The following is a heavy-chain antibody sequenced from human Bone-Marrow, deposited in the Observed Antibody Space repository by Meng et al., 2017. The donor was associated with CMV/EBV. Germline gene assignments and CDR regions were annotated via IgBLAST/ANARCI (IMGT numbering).Heavy chain of an antibody. CDR2: ISSSGSTI. V-gene: IGHV3-11*01. CDR1: GFTFSDYY. J-gene: IGHJ6*01. D-gene: IGHD3-3*01. CDR3: ARDKGFTIFGVVTKYYYGMDV. Sequence: GGSLRLSCAASGFTFSDYYMSWIRQAPGKGLEWVSYISSSGSTIYYADSVKGRFTISRDNAKNSLYLQMNSLRAEDTAVYYCARDKGFTIFGVVTKYYYGMDVWGQGTTVTGSS.